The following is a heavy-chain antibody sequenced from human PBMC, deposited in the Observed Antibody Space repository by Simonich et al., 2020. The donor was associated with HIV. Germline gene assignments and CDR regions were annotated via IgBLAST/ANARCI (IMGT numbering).Heavy chain of an antibody. CDR1: GGSFSGYY. V-gene: IGHV4-34*01. D-gene: IGHD2-2*01. CDR3: ARGFYQRLYYFDY. J-gene: IGHJ4*02. CDR2: INHSGST. Sequence: QVQLQQWGAGLLKPSETLSRTCAVYGGSFSGYYWSWIRQPPGKGLECIGEINHSGSTNYNPSLKSRVTISLDTSKNQFSLKLSSVTAADTAVYYCARGFYQRLYYFDYWGQGTLVTVSS.